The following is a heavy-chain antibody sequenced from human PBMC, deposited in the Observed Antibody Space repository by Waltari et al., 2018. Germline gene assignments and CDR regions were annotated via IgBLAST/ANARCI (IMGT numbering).Heavy chain of an antibody. V-gene: IGHV4-61*02. D-gene: IGHD6-19*01. CDR3: ARAGTRGQWLAHFDY. J-gene: IGHJ4*02. Sequence: QVQLQESGPGLVKPSQTLSLTCTVSGGSVSSGSYYWSWIRQPAGKGLEWIGRIYTSGSTNYNPSLKSRVTISVDTSKNQFSLKLSSVTTADTAVYYCARAGTRGQWLAHFDYWGQGTLVTVSS. CDR1: GGSVSSGSYY. CDR2: IYTSGST.